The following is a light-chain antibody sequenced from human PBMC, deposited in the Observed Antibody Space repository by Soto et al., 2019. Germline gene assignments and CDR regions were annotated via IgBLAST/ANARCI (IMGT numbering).Light chain of an antibody. CDR1: SSDLGAYNF. V-gene: IGLV2-14*03. CDR3: SSCTTSNTMI. Sequence: QSALTQPASVSGSPGQSITISCTGTSSDLGAYNFVSWYQQHPGKAPKLMLYDVNIRPSGVSNRFSGSKSGNTASLTISGLQAEDEADYYCSSCTTSNTMIFGGGTKVTVL. J-gene: IGLJ2*01. CDR2: DVN.